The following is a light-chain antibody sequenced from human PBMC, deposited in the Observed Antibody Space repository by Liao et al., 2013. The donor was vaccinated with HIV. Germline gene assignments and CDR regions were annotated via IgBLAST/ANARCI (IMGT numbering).Light chain of an antibody. Sequence: SYELTQPPSVSVSPGQTASITCSGDKLGDKYVNWYQQKPGQSPVLVIYQDTKRPSGIPERFSGSNSGNTATLTISGTQAMDEADYYCQAWDSSTRGHVVFGGGTKLTVL. V-gene: IGLV3-1*01. CDR3: QAWDSSTRGHVV. CDR1: KLGDKY. CDR2: QDT. J-gene: IGLJ2*01.